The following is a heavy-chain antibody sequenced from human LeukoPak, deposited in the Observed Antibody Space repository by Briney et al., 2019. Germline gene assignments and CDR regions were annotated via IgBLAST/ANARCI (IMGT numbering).Heavy chain of an antibody. CDR1: GGSISSYY. CDR2: IYYSGST. Sequence: SETLSLTCTVSGGSISSYYWSWIRQPPGKGLEWIGYIYYSGSTNYNPSLKSRVTISVDTSKSQFSLKLSSVTAADTAVYYCARGTGEYFDYWGQGTLVTVSS. D-gene: IGHD3-10*01. J-gene: IGHJ4*02. CDR3: ARGTGEYFDY. V-gene: IGHV4-59*01.